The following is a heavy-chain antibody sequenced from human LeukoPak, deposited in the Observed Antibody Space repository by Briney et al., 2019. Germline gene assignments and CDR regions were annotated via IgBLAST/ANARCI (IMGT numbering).Heavy chain of an antibody. CDR1: GFIFSSSS. V-gene: IGHV3-30*14. Sequence: QSGGSLRLSCAASGFIFSSSSMQWVRQAPGKGLDWVAAISSDGGNIQYADSVKGRFTISRDNSMNILYLQMDSLRPEDTAVYYCARVIVSSGYRTFDYWGQGTLVTVSS. CDR3: ARVIVSSGYRTFDY. CDR2: ISSDGGNI. D-gene: IGHD3-22*01. J-gene: IGHJ4*02.